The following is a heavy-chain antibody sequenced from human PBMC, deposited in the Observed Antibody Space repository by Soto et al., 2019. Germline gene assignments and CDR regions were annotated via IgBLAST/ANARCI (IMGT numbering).Heavy chain of an antibody. CDR3: ARGPLITMIVVEYAFDI. CDR1: GGSISSSRCH. V-gene: IGHV4-39*07. J-gene: IGHJ3*02. D-gene: IGHD3-22*01. CDR2: IKYSGTT. Sequence: SETLSLTCTVSGGSISSSRCHWGWIRQPPGKGLEWIASIKYSGTTFYNPSLKSRVTISVDTSKNQFSLKLSSVTAADTAVYYCARGPLITMIVVEYAFDIWGQGTMVTVSS.